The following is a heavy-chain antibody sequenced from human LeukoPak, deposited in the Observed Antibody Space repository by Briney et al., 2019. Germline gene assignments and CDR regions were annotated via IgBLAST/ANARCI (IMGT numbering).Heavy chain of an antibody. V-gene: IGHV4-61*02. CDR3: ASSYSSSWYHWFDP. CDR1: GGSISSGSYY. D-gene: IGHD6-13*01. Sequence: SETLSLTCTVSGGSISSGSYYWSWIRQPAGKGLEWIGRIYTSGSTNYNPSLKSRVTISVDTSKNQFSLKLSSVTAADTAVYYCASSYSSSWYHWFDPWGQGTLVTVSS. CDR2: IYTSGST. J-gene: IGHJ5*02.